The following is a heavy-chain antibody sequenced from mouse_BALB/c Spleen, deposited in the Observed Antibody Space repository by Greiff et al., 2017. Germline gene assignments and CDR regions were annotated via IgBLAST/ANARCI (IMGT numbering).Heavy chain of an antibody. CDR1: GFTFTDYY. Sequence: EVKLVESGGGLVQPGGSLRLSCATSGFTFTDYYMSWVRQPPGKALEWLGFIRNKANGYTTEYSASVKGRFTISRDNSQSILYLQMNTLRAEDSATYYCASPIYYGYDEGLGVYAMDYWGQGTSVTVSS. J-gene: IGHJ4*01. CDR2: IRNKANGYTT. CDR3: ASPIYYGYDEGLGVYAMDY. D-gene: IGHD2-2*01. V-gene: IGHV7-3*02.